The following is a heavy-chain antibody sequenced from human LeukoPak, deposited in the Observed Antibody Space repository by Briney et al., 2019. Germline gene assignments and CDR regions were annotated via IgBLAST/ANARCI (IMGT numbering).Heavy chain of an antibody. V-gene: IGHV4-59*08. CDR2: IYYSGST. J-gene: IGHJ4*02. D-gene: IGHD1-14*01. Sequence: PAETLSLTCTVSGGSISSYYWSWIRQPPGKGLEWIGYIYYSGSTNSNPSLKSRVTISADTSKNKVSLKLSSVTAADTAVYYCARHTELGGDFDYWGQGTLVTVSS. CDR1: GGSISSYY. CDR3: ARHTELGGDFDY.